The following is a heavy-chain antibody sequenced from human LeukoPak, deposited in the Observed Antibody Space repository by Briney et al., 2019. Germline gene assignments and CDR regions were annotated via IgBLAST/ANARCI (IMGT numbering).Heavy chain of an antibody. Sequence: SETLSPTSTVYGGSISIISADCGWIRQPPGKGLEWIGSIYYSGSTYYNPSLKSRVTISVDTSKNQFSLKLSSVTAADTAVYYCARHVRSESYWWYFHLWG. CDR1: GGSISIISAD. CDR2: IYYSGST. D-gene: IGHD1-26*01. J-gene: IGHJ4*01. V-gene: IGHV4-39*01. CDR3: ARHVRSESYWWYFHL.